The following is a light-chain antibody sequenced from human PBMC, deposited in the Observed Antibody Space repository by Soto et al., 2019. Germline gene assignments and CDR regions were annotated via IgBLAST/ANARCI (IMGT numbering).Light chain of an antibody. CDR1: SSDVGIYNY. J-gene: IGLJ1*01. CDR2: EVS. V-gene: IGLV2-14*01. Sequence: QSALTQPASVSGSPGQSIAISCTVSSSDVGIYNYVSWYQQHPGKVPKLIIYEVSNRPSGVSNRFSGSKSGNTASLTISGLQAEDEADYYCSSYTTSSTRVFGTGTKVNV. CDR3: SSYTTSSTRV.